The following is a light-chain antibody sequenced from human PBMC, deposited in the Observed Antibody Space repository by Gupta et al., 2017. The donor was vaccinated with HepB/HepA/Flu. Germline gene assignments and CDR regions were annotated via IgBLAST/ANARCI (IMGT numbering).Light chain of an antibody. CDR1: SPNIGSYY. J-gene: IGLJ7*01. CDR2: RNN. Sequence: QSVLTQPSSAPGTPGQSVTMYCYGSSPNIGSYYVYWYQQFPGTAPKLLIYRNNQRPSGCPNRFSGSRSGTASSLGISVLRSEDEADYYCSALDNRLSGAVFGGGTQLTVL. V-gene: IGLV1-47*01. CDR3: SALDNRLSGAV.